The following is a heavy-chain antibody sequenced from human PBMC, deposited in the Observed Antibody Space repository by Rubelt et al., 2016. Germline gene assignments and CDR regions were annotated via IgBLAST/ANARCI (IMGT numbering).Heavy chain of an antibody. J-gene: IGHJ6*02. CDR2: INSDGITT. CDR3: ARVLRGYSYGYYYYGMDV. V-gene: IGHV3-74*01. D-gene: IGHD5-18*01. Sequence: MHWVRQAPGKGLVWVSRINSDGITTTYADSVKGRFTISRDNARNTLYLEMNSLRAEDTAVYYCARVLRGYSYGYYYYGMDVWGQGTTVTVSS.